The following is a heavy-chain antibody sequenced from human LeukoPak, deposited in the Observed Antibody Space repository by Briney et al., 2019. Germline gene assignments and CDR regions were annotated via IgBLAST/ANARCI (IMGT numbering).Heavy chain of an antibody. J-gene: IGHJ4*02. D-gene: IGHD3-3*01. V-gene: IGHV4-59*01. CDR1: GGSISSYY. CDR3: ARVGSVGYYDFWSGYYPFDY. Sequence: PSETLSLTCTVSGGSISSYYWSWIRQPPGKGLEWIGYIYYSGSTNYNPSLKCRITISVDTSKNQFSLKLSSVTAADTAVYYCARVGSVGYYDFWSGYYPFDYWGQGTLVTVSS. CDR2: IYYSGST.